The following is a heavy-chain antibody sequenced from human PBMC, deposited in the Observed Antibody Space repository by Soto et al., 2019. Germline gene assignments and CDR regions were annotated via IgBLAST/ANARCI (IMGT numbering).Heavy chain of an antibody. CDR3: AREGVLRFVEWTDTTDYGMDV. J-gene: IGHJ6*02. V-gene: IGHV4-59*01. CDR1: GGSISSYY. D-gene: IGHD3-3*01. Sequence: SETLSLTCTVSGGSISSYYWSWIRQPPGKGLEWIGYIYYSGSTNYNPSLKSRVTISVDTSKNQFSLKLSSVTAADTAVYYCAREGVLRFVEWTDTTDYGMDVWGQGTTVTVYS. CDR2: IYYSGST.